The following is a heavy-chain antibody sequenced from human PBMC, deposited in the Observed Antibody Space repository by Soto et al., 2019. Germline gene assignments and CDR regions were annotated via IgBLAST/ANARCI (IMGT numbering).Heavy chain of an antibody. CDR1: GFTFSQYW. CDR2: IKQDGSEK. V-gene: IGHV3-7*01. J-gene: IGHJ4*02. CDR3: AYTTSVNGN. Sequence: EVQLVESGGGLVQPGGSLRLSCAGSGFTFSQYWMNWVRQAPGKGLEWVANIKQDGSEKHYVDSVKGRFTISRDNAKSSMFLQMNSLRAADTAVYYCAYTTSVNGNWGQGNLVTVSS. D-gene: IGHD3-16*01.